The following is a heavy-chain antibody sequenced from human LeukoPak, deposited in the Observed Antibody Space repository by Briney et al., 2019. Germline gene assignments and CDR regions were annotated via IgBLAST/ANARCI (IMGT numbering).Heavy chain of an antibody. CDR1: GFTFSRKT. CDR3: ARDVQRDTMVRGVSDAFDI. J-gene: IGHJ3*02. Sequence: GGSLRLSCAASGFTFSRKTMNWVRQAPGKGLEWVSYISSDSGTIYYADSVRGRFTISRDNAKDSLYLQMNSLRAEDTAVYYCARDVQRDTMVRGVSDAFDIWGQGTMVTVSS. D-gene: IGHD3-10*01. CDR2: ISSDSGTI. V-gene: IGHV3-48*01.